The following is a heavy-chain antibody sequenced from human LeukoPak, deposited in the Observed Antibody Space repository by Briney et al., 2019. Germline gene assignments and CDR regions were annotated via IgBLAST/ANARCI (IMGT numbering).Heavy chain of an antibody. Sequence: SQTLSLTCTVSGGSINSDSYYWNWIRQPPGKGLEWIGYIYHSGSTYYNPSLNSRVTISVDRSKKQFSLQLSSVTAADTAVYYCARVTRAAWGIDPWGQGTLVTVSS. CDR1: GGSINSDSYY. J-gene: IGHJ5*02. CDR2: IYHSGST. D-gene: IGHD3-16*01. CDR3: ARVTRAAWGIDP. V-gene: IGHV4-30-2*01.